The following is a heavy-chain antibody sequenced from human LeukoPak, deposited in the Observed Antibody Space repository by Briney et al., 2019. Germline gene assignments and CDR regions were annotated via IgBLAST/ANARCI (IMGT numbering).Heavy chain of an antibody. D-gene: IGHD3-10*01. V-gene: IGHV3-53*01. CDR2: IYSGGST. CDR1: GFTVSSNY. J-gene: IGHJ3*02. Sequence: GGSLRLSCAASGFTVSSNYMSWVRQAPGKGLEWVSVIYSGGSTYYADSVKGRFTISRDNSKNTLYLQMNSLRTEDTAVYYCVRGSGSYAFDIWGQGTMVTVSS. CDR3: VRGSGSYAFDI.